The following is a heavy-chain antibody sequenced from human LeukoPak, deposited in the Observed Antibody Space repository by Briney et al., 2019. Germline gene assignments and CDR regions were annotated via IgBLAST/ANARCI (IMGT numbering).Heavy chain of an antibody. J-gene: IGHJ6*02. Sequence: SETLSPTCSVSGGSISSSSYYWGWIRQPPGKGLEWIGSIYYSGSTYYNPSLKSRVTISVDTSKNQFSLKLSSVTAADTAVYYCARGRFPSYYYDSSGYRTSIRVYYYYGMDVWGQGTTVTVSS. D-gene: IGHD3-22*01. CDR2: IYYSGST. CDR3: ARGRFPSYYYDSSGYRTSIRVYYYYGMDV. CDR1: GGSISSSSYY. V-gene: IGHV4-39*01.